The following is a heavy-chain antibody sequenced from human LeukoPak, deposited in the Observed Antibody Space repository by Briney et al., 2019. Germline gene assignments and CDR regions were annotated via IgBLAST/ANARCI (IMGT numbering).Heavy chain of an antibody. Sequence: PGGSLRLSCAASGFTFSTFSMNWVRQAPGKGLEWVSAISGSGGSTYYADFVKGRFTISRDNSKNTLYLQMNSLRAEDTAVYYCAKVSGWGYYDSNDMDVWGKGTTVTISS. J-gene: IGHJ6*03. CDR3: AKVSGWGYYDSNDMDV. V-gene: IGHV3-23*01. CDR1: GFTFSTFS. CDR2: ISGSGGST. D-gene: IGHD3-22*01.